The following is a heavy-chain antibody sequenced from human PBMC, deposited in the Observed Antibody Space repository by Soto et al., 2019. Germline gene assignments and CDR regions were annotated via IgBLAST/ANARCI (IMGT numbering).Heavy chain of an antibody. Sequence: SETLSPTCTVSGGSISGSCWSWIRQIPGKVLEWVGSIHDSGSTNYNPSLKSRVTMSVDSAKNQSSLQLSSVTAASTAVYFCTMYCRADAEVYSFDYWGQGALVTVSS. J-gene: IGHJ4*02. CDR3: TMYCRADAEVYSFDY. V-gene: IGHV4-59*01. CDR1: GGSISGSC. CDR2: IHDSGST. D-gene: IGHD2-8*02.